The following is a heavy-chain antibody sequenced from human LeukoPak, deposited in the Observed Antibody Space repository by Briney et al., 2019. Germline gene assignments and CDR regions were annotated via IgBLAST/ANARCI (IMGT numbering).Heavy chain of an antibody. CDR2: INPNNGGT. D-gene: IGHD2-15*01. J-gene: IGHJ4*02. CDR1: GYTFTDHY. V-gene: IGHV1-2*02. CDR3: ARGVVGAHQLIAY. Sequence: ASVKVSCKASGYTFTDHYMHWVRQAPGQGLEWMGWINPNNGGTYFAQKFQGRVSMTRDTSITTAYMELNSLTSDDTAVYYCARGVVGAHQLIAYWGQGTLVTVSS.